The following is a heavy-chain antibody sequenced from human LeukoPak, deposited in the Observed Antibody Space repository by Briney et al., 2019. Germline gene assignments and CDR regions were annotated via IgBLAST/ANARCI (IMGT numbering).Heavy chain of an antibody. CDR2: IYPGDSDT. Sequence: GESLKISCQASGYSFTSYWIGWVRQMPGKGLEWMGIIYPGDSDTRYSPSFQGQVTISADKSISTAYLQWSSLKASDTAMYYCASQDSSGYYWTPSYAFDIWGQGTMVTVSS. D-gene: IGHD3-22*01. V-gene: IGHV5-51*01. CDR1: GYSFTSYW. J-gene: IGHJ3*02. CDR3: ASQDSSGYYWTPSYAFDI.